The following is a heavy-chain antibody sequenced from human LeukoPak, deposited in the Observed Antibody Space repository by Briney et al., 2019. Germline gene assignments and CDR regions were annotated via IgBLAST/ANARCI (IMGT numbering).Heavy chain of an antibody. D-gene: IGHD3-3*01. V-gene: IGHV1-18*01. Sequence: ASVKGSCKASGYTFTSYGISWVRQAPGQGLEWMGWSSAYNGNTNYAQKLQGRVTITTDTSTSTAYMELRSMRSDDTAVYYCARGAYDFRKDYWGQGTLVTVSS. J-gene: IGHJ4*02. CDR3: ARGAYDFRKDY. CDR2: SSAYNGNT. CDR1: GYTFTSYG.